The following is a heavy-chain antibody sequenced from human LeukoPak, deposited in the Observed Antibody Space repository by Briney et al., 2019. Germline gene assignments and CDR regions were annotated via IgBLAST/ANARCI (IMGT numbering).Heavy chain of an antibody. Sequence: SETLSLTCAVSGGSISSNSYYWGWIRQPPGKGLEWIGSIYYSGSTYYNPSLKSRVTISVDTSKNQFSLKLSSVTAADTAVYYCARSVRRLYGSGRSNWFDPWGQGTLVTVSS. CDR3: ARSVRRLYGSGRSNWFDP. V-gene: IGHV4-39*01. J-gene: IGHJ5*02. D-gene: IGHD3-10*01. CDR1: GGSISSNSYY. CDR2: IYYSGST.